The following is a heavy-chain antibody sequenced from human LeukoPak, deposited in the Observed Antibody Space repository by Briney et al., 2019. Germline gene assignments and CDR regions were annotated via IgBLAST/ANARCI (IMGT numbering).Heavy chain of an antibody. CDR2: IYYSGST. D-gene: IGHD3-10*01. Sequence: TPSETLSLTCTVSGGSVSSGSYYWSWIRQPPGKGLEWIGYIYYSGSTNHNPSLKSRVTISVDTSKNQFSLKLSSVTAADTAVYYCARDSNYYGSGSSDAFDIWGQGTMVTVSS. CDR3: ARDSNYYGSGSSDAFDI. J-gene: IGHJ3*02. V-gene: IGHV4-61*01. CDR1: GGSVSSGSYY.